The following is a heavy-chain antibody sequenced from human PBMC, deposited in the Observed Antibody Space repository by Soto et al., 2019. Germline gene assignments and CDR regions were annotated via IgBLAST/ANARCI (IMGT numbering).Heavy chain of an antibody. D-gene: IGHD3-22*01. CDR2: ISTYNGNT. J-gene: IGHJ4*02. CDR1: GYTFITYG. Sequence: QVQLVQSGAEVKKPGASVKVSCKASGYTFITYGVSWVRQAPGQGLDWLGWISTYNGNTRYAERLQGRVTMTTDTTTNTAYMELRNLRSDVTAVYYCARGPTDYYDNSANYFLDYWVQGTLVTFSS. V-gene: IGHV1-18*01. CDR3: ARGPTDYYDNSANYFLDY.